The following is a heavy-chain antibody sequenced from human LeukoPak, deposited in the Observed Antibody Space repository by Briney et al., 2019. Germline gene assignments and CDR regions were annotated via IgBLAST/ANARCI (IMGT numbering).Heavy chain of an antibody. V-gene: IGHV3-53*01. CDR1: GFTVSSNY. D-gene: IGHD1-7*01. Sequence: GGSLRLSCAASGFTVSSNYMSWVRQVPGKGLEWVSVIYSGGSTYYADSVKGRFTISRDNSKNTLYLQMNSLRAEDTAVYYCARDSADWNYDYWGQGTLVTVSS. CDR2: IYSGGST. J-gene: IGHJ4*02. CDR3: ARDSADWNYDY.